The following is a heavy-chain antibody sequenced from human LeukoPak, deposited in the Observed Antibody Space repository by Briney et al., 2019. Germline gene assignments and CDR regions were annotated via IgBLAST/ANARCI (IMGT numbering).Heavy chain of an antibody. V-gene: IGHV1-18*01. CDR1: GYTFTSYG. CDR3: ARDPMVRGVRERFDP. CDR2: ISAYNGNT. D-gene: IGHD3-10*01. J-gene: IGHJ5*02. Sequence: ASVKVSCKASGYTFTSYGISWVRQAPGQGLEWMGWISAYNGNTNYAQKLQGRVIMTTDTSTSTAYMELRSLRSDDTAVYYCARDPMVRGVRERFDPWGQGTLVTVSS.